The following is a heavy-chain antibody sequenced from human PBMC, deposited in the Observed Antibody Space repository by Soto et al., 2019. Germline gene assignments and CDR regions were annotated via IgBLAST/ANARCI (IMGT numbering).Heavy chain of an antibody. CDR3: ARDTSFGHYDSSGYMTDY. CDR2: ISAYNGNT. D-gene: IGHD3-22*01. Sequence: ASVKVSCKASGYTFTSYGISWVRQAPGQGLEWMGWISAYNGNTNYAQKLQGRVTMTTDTSTSTAYMELRSLRSDDTAVYYCARDTSFGHYDSSGYMTDYWGQGTLVTVSS. V-gene: IGHV1-18*04. J-gene: IGHJ4*02. CDR1: GYTFTSYG.